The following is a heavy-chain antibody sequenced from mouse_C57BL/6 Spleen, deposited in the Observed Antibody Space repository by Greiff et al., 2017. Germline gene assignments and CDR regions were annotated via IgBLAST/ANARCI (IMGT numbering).Heavy chain of an antibody. J-gene: IGHJ1*03. CDR3: ARGGYFDG. V-gene: IGHV3-6*01. CDR1: GYSITSGYY. CDR2: ISYDGSN. Sequence: EVQLVESGPGLVKPSQSLSLTCSVTGYSITSGYYWNWIRQFPGNKLEWMGYISYDGSNNYNPSLKNRISITRDTSKNQFFLKLNSVTTEDTATYHCARGGYFDGWGTGTTVTVSS.